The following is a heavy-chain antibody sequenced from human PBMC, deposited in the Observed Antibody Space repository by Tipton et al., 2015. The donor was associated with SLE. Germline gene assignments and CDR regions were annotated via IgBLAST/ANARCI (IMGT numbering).Heavy chain of an antibody. CDR1: GYSISAGYY. CDR2: INSFGST. J-gene: IGHJ3*01. Sequence: GLVKPSETLSLKCAVSGYSISAGYYWGWVRQPPGKGLEWIGKINSFGSTNYSPSLKSRVTMSVDTSKNQFSLRLTSVTAADTAVYYCAKSPDAFDVWGQGTMVTVSS. V-gene: IGHV4-38-2*01. CDR3: AKSPDAFDV.